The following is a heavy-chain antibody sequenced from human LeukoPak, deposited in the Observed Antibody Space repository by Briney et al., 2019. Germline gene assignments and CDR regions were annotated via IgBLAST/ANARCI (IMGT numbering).Heavy chain of an antibody. J-gene: IGHJ6*02. CDR3: ARDWQEPYDYYGMDV. CDR1: GYTFTGYY. CDR2: INAGNGDT. Sequence: GASVKVSCKASGYTFTGYYMHWVRQAPGQSLEWVGLINAGNGDTKYSQKFQGRVTISRDTSASTAYMKLSSLISEDTAVYYCARDWQEPYDYYGMDVWGQGTTVTVSS. V-gene: IGHV1-3*01.